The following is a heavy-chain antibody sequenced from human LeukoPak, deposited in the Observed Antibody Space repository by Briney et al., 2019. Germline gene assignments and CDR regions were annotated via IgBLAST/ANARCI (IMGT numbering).Heavy chain of an antibody. CDR2: FDPEDGET. CDR1: GYTLTELS. CDR3: ATLVAAAGSYFDP. J-gene: IGHJ5*02. D-gene: IGHD6-13*01. Sequence: ASVKVSCKVSGYTLTELSMHWVRQAPGKGLEWMGGFDPEDGETIYAQKFQGGVTMTEDTSTDTAYMELSSLRSEDTAVYYCATLVAAAGSYFDPWGQETLVTVSS. V-gene: IGHV1-24*01.